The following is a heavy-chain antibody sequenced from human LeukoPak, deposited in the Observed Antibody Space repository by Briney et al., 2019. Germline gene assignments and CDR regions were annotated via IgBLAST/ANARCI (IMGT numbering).Heavy chain of an antibody. D-gene: IGHD3-9*01. Sequence: GRSLRLSCAASGFTFSSYGMHWVRQAPGKGLEWVAIISYDGHNEYYADSVKGRFTISRDNSKNTLYLQMNSLRPEDTAVYYCAKDLGYFDPYFDYWGQGTLVTVSS. CDR2: ISYDGHNE. CDR1: GFTFSSYG. CDR3: AKDLGYFDPYFDY. J-gene: IGHJ4*02. V-gene: IGHV3-30*18.